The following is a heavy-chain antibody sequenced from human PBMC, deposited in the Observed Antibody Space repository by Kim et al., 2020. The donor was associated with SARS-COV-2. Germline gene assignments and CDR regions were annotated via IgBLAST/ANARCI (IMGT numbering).Heavy chain of an antibody. CDR3: ARGGSIGWY. V-gene: IGHV1-46*01. D-gene: IGHD3-10*01. J-gene: IGHJ4*02. CDR2: GST. Sequence: GSTGYAQKFQGRVTMTRDTSTSTVYMELSSLRSEDTAVYYCARGGSIGWYWGQGTLVTVSS.